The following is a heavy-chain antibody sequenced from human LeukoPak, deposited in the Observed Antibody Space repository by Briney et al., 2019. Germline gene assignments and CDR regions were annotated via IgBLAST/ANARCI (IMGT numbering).Heavy chain of an antibody. CDR2: VDPEDGET. Sequence: ASVKISCKVSGYTFTDYYMHWVQQAPGKGLEWMGLVDPEDGETIYAEKFQGRVTITRNTSISTAYMELSSLRSEDTAVYYCARAVRGTMVRGVAYYYYMDVWGKGTTVTVSS. CDR1: GYTFTDYY. CDR3: ARAVRGTMVRGVAYYYYMDV. J-gene: IGHJ6*03. D-gene: IGHD3-10*01. V-gene: IGHV1-69-2*01.